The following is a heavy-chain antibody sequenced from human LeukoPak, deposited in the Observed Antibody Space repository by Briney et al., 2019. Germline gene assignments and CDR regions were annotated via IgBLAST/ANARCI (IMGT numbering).Heavy chain of an antibody. CDR1: GFTFSSYN. CDR3: ARDPYSGSYGDYYYYYMDV. V-gene: IGHV3-21*01. Sequence: GGSLRLSCAASGFTFSSYNMNWVRQAPGKGLEWVSSITSSSTYIYYADSVKGRFTISRDNAKHSLYLQMDSLRVEDTAVYYCARDPYSGSYGDYYYYYMDVWGKGTTVTISS. D-gene: IGHD1-26*01. CDR2: ITSSSTYI. J-gene: IGHJ6*03.